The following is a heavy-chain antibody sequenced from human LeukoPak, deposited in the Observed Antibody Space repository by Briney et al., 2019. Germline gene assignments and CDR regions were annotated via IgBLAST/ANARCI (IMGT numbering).Heavy chain of an antibody. V-gene: IGHV3-43*01. J-gene: IGHJ3*02. CDR2: ISWDGGST. D-gene: IGHD6-19*01. Sequence: GGSLRLSCAASGFTFDDYTMHWVRQAPGKGLEWVSLISWDGGSTYYADSVKGRFTISRDNSKNSLYLQMNSLRTEDTALYYCAKDYPGIAVAGLDGAFDIWGQGTMVTVSS. CDR1: GFTFDDYT. CDR3: AKDYPGIAVAGLDGAFDI.